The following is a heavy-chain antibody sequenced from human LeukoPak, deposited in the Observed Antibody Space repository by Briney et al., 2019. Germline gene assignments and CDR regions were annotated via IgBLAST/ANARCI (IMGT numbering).Heavy chain of an antibody. CDR3: ARGRTGLLDY. V-gene: IGHV3-33*01. J-gene: IGHJ4*02. Sequence: RGGSLRLSCSVSGXTLSNYGMHWVRQAPGRGLEWVAVIWYDGTNKYYADSVRGRFTISRDSSKNTLYLQMNSLRAEDTALYYCARGRTGLLDYWGQGTLVTVSS. CDR1: GXTLSNYG. CDR2: IWYDGTNK. D-gene: IGHD7-27*01.